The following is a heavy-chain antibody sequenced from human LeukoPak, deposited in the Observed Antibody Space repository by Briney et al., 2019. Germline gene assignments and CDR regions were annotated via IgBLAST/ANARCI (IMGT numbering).Heavy chain of an antibody. V-gene: IGHV3-66*01. CDR2: IYSGGTT. CDR1: GFTFSSYA. CDR3: ARGYCSDGGCARDY. D-gene: IGHD2-15*01. J-gene: IGHJ4*02. Sequence: GGSLRLSCAASGFTFSSYAMTWVRQAPGKGLEWVSVIYSGGTTYYADSVKGRFTISRDNPKNTLYLQMNSLRAADTAVYSCARGYCSDGGCARDYCGQGKVAPVS.